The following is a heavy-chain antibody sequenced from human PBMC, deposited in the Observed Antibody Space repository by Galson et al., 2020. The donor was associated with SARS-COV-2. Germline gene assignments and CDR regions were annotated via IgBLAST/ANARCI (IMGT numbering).Heavy chain of an antibody. D-gene: IGHD3-10*01. CDR3: VRVSSITMVRGVIRYFDY. CDR2: IYYSGST. CDR1: GGSISSGDYY. Sequence: SETLSLTCPVSGGSISSGDYYWSWIRQPPGKGLEWIGYIYYSGSTYYNPSLKSRVTISVDTSKNQFSLKLSSVTAADTAVYYCVRVSSITMVRGVIRYFDYWGQGTLVTVSS. V-gene: IGHV4-30-4*08. J-gene: IGHJ4*02.